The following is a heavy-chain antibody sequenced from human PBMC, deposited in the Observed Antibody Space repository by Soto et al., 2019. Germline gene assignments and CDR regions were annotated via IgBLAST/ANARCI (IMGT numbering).Heavy chain of an antibody. CDR3: ARESLAAAGTHDY. D-gene: IGHD6-13*01. V-gene: IGHV3-48*02. CDR1: GFTFSSYS. J-gene: IGHJ4*02. CDR2: ISSSSSTI. Sequence: EVQLVESGGGLVQPGGSLRLSCAASGFTFSSYSMNWVGQAPGKGREWVSYISSSSSTIYYADSVKGRFTISRDNAKNSLYLQMNSLRDEDTAVYYCARESLAAAGTHDYWGQGTLVTVSS.